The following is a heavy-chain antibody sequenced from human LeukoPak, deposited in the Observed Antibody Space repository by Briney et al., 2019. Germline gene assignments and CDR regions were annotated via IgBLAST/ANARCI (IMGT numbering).Heavy chain of an antibody. Sequence: GASVKVSCKASGYTFTSYYMHWVRQAPGQGLEWMGIINPSGGSTSYAQKFQGRVTMTRDTSTSTVYMELSSLRSEDTAVYYCARDRSRGYSYGLESLYWGQGTLVTVSS. CDR3: ARDRSRGYSYGLESLY. CDR1: GYTFTSYY. V-gene: IGHV1-46*01. D-gene: IGHD5-18*01. J-gene: IGHJ4*02. CDR2: INPSGGST.